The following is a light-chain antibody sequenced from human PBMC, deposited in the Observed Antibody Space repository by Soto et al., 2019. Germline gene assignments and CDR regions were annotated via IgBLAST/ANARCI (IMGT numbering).Light chain of an antibody. Sequence: QSVLTQPPSASGTPGQRVIISCSGSSSNIGMDTVNWYLQFPGTAPKLLIYSNNQRPSGVPDRFSGSKSGTSASLAISGLQSDDEADYYCAVWDDSLNGLWVFGGGTKLTVL. J-gene: IGLJ3*02. CDR2: SNN. CDR1: SSNIGMDT. CDR3: AVWDDSLNGLWV. V-gene: IGLV1-44*01.